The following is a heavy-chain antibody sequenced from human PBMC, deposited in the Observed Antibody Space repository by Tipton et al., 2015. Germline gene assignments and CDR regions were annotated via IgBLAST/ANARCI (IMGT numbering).Heavy chain of an antibody. Sequence: TLSLTCSVSSDSISKYYWSWIRQPPGKELEWIGYIQYSGSTNYNPSLKSRVTISIDTSKNQVSLKLSSVTAADTAVYYCARLFYSTSWYWFDPWGQGTLVTVSS. V-gene: IGHV4-59*01. D-gene: IGHD6-13*01. CDR1: SDSISKYY. CDR2: IQYSGST. CDR3: ARLFYSTSWYWFDP. J-gene: IGHJ5*02.